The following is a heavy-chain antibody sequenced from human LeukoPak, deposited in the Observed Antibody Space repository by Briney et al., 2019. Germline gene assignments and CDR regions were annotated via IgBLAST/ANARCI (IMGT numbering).Heavy chain of an antibody. CDR3: AKFPRGDLYYYDSSGYIHY. CDR1: GFTFSTYA. Sequence: PGGSLRLSCAASGFTFSTYAMTWVRQAPGKGLEWVSAISGSGVTTYYADSVKGRFTISRDNSKNTLYLQMNSLRAEDTAVYYCAKFPRGDLYYYDSSGYIHYWGQGTLVTVSS. D-gene: IGHD3-22*01. CDR2: ISGSGVTT. V-gene: IGHV3-23*01. J-gene: IGHJ4*02.